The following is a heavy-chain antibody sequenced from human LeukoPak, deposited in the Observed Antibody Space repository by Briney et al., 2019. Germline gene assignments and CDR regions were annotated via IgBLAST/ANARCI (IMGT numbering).Heavy chain of an antibody. V-gene: IGHV3-48*01. CDR1: GFTFSSYS. CDR3: ARVVSVAWSERRPGYYYMDV. D-gene: IGHD1-1*01. J-gene: IGHJ6*03. CDR2: ISSSSSTI. Sequence: GGSLRLSCAASGFTFSSYSMNWVRQAPGKGLEWVSYISSSSSTIYYADSVKGRFTISRDNAKNSLYLQMNSLRAEDTAVYYCARVVSVAWSERRPGYYYMDVWGKGTTVTVSS.